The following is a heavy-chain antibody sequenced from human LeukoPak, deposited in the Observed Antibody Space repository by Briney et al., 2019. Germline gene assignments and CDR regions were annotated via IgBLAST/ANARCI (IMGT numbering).Heavy chain of an antibody. Sequence: SQTLSLTCTVSGGSISSGGYYWSWIRQHPGKGLEWIGYIYYSGSTYYNPSLKSRVTISVDTSKNQFSLKLSSVAAADTAVYYCARSYGSGSYDYYYYGMDVWGQGTTVTVSS. J-gene: IGHJ6*02. V-gene: IGHV4-31*03. CDR3: ARSYGSGSYDYYYYGMDV. CDR2: IYYSGST. D-gene: IGHD3-10*01. CDR1: GGSISSGGYY.